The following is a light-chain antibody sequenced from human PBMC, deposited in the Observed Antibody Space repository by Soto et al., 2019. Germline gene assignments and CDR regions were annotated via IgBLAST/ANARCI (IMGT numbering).Light chain of an antibody. J-gene: IGLJ2*01. Sequence: QSALTQPPSASGSPGQSVTISCTGTSSDIGGYNYVSWYQQHPGKAPNLMIYDVSKRPSGVADRFSGSKSGNTASLTVSGRHDEEEDDYYCSSYAGSNNTMVFGGGTKLTVL. V-gene: IGLV2-8*01. CDR3: SSYAGSNNTMV. CDR1: SSDIGGYNY. CDR2: DVS.